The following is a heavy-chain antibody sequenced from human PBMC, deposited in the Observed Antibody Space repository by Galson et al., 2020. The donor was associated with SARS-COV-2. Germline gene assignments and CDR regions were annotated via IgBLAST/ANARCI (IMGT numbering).Heavy chain of an antibody. D-gene: IGHD3-22*01. Sequence: GESLKISCKGSGYSFTSYWISWVRQMPGKGLEWMGRIDPSDSYTNYSPSFQGHVTISADKSISTAYLQWSSLKASDTAMYYCARSMRSYYDSSGYYHKEAFDIWGQGTMVTVSS. CDR2: IDPSDSYT. J-gene: IGHJ3*02. V-gene: IGHV5-10-1*01. CDR3: ARSMRSYYDSSGYYHKEAFDI. CDR1: GYSFTSYW.